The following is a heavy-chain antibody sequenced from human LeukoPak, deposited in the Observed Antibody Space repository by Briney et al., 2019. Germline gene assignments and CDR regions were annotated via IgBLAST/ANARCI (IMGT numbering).Heavy chain of an antibody. CDR1: GFTFSSYS. V-gene: IGHV3-21*01. CDR2: ISSGSNYI. CDR3: ARDADSSSWSMYYYYGMDV. Sequence: GGSLRLSCAASGFTFSSYSMNWVRKAPGKGLEWVSSISSGSNYIYYADSVKGRFTISRDNAKNSLYLQMNSLRAEDTAVYYCARDADSSSWSMYYYYGMDVWGQGTTVTVSS. D-gene: IGHD6-13*01. J-gene: IGHJ6*02.